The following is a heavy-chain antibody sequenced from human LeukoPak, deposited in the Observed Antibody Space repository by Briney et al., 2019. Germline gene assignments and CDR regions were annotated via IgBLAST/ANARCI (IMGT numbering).Heavy chain of an antibody. Sequence: SETLSLTCAVYGGSVSGYYWSWIRQPPGKGLEWIGEINHSGSTNYNPSLKSRVTISVDTSKNQFSLKLSSVTAADTAVYYCARGPRHYYGSGSFADYWGQGTLVTVSS. V-gene: IGHV4-34*01. D-gene: IGHD3-10*01. CDR2: INHSGST. J-gene: IGHJ4*02. CDR3: ARGPRHYYGSGSFADY. CDR1: GGSVSGYY.